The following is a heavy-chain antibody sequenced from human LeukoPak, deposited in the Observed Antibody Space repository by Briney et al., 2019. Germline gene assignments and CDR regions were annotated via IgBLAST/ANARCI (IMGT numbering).Heavy chain of an antibody. V-gene: IGHV3-30-3*01. CDR1: GFTFSSYA. J-gene: IGHJ4*02. CDR2: IPYDGSNK. D-gene: IGHD2-8*02. Sequence: PGGSLRLSCAASGFTFSSYAMHWVRQAPGKGLEWVAVIPYDGSNKYYAGSVKGRFTISRDNSKNTLYLQMNSLRAEDTAVYYCARDTGTDYFDYWGQGTLVTVSS. CDR3: ARDTGTDYFDY.